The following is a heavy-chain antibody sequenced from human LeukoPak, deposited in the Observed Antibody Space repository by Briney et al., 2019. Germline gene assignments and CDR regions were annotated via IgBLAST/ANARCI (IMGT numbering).Heavy chain of an antibody. Sequence: GGSLRLSCAASGFTFSNAWMSWVRQAPGKGLEWVGRIKSKTDGGTTDYAAPVKGRFTISREDSKNTLYLQMNSLRTEDTAVYYCTTSPTDPPFDYWGQGTLVTVSS. CDR2: IKSKTDGGTT. J-gene: IGHJ4*02. CDR3: TTSPTDPPFDY. CDR1: GFTFSNAW. V-gene: IGHV3-15*01.